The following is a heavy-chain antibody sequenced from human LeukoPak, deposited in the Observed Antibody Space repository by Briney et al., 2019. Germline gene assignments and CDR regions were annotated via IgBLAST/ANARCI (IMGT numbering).Heavy chain of an antibody. V-gene: IGHV3-9*03. Sequence: GRSLRLSCAASGFTFDDYAMHWVRQAPGKGLEWVSGISWNSGSIGYADSVKGRFTISRDNAKNSLYLQMNSLRAEDVALYYCAKDVSLGYCSGGSCSAHFDYWGQGTLVTVSS. D-gene: IGHD2-15*01. J-gene: IGHJ4*02. CDR3: AKDVSLGYCSGGSCSAHFDY. CDR2: ISWNSGSI. CDR1: GFTFDDYA.